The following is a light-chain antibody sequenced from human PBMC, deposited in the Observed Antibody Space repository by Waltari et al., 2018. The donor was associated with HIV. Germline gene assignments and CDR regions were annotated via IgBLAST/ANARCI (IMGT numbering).Light chain of an antibody. Sequence: EIVLTQSPGTLSLSPGERATLFCRASESVTSNYLAWYQQKPGQAPRLLIYGASSRATGIPDRFSGSGSGTDFTLTISRLEPEDFAVYYCQQSGTSRRTFGQGTKVEIK. V-gene: IGKV3-20*01. CDR1: ESVTSNY. J-gene: IGKJ1*01. CDR3: QQSGTSRRT. CDR2: GAS.